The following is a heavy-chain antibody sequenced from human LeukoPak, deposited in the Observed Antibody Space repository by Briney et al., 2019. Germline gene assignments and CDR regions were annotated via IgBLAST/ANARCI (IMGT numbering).Heavy chain of an antibody. J-gene: IGHJ4*02. D-gene: IGHD3-22*01. Sequence: GGSLRLSCAASGFTFSSYWMSWVRQAPGKGLEWVANIKQDGSEKYYVDSVKGRFTISRDNAKNSLYLQMNSLRAEDTAVYYCARVTLARVSTGKYYYDSSGYYVGRPFDYWGQGTLVTVSS. CDR2: IKQDGSEK. CDR3: ARVTLARVSTGKYYYDSSGYYVGRPFDY. CDR1: GFTFSSYW. V-gene: IGHV3-7*01.